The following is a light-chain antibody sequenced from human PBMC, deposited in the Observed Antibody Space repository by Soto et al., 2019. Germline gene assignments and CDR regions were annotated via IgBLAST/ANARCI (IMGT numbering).Light chain of an antibody. CDR2: DAS. CDR3: QQAKSFPYT. J-gene: IGKJ2*01. Sequence: DIKMSQSPSTLSASIGDRVTITCRATQSISASLAWYQQKPGEAPTLLIYDASSLESGVPSRFSGSGSGTDFTLTISSLQPEDFATYYCQQAKSFPYTFGQGTKVDIK. CDR1: QSISAS. V-gene: IGKV1-5*01.